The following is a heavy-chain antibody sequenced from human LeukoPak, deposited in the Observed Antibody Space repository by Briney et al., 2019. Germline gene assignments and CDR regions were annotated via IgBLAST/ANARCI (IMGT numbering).Heavy chain of an antibody. J-gene: IGHJ4*02. CDR2: INPNSGDT. V-gene: IGHV1-2*06. CDR1: GYTFTGHY. CDR3: ARDLWELPSDYYYDY. D-gene: IGHD1-26*01. Sequence: GAAVTVSCKASGYTFTGHYMNWVRHAPGQGLEWMGRINPNSGDTNYAQQFQGRVTMTRDTSTSTAYMELSRLRSDDTAVYYCARDLWELPSDYYYDYWGQGGLLTVFS.